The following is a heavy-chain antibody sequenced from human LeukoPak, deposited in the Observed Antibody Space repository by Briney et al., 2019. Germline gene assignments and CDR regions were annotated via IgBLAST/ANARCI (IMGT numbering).Heavy chain of an antibody. Sequence: ASVKVSCKASGYTFTSYGISWVRQAPGQGLEWMGWISAYNGNTNYAQKLQGRVTMTTDTSTSTAYMELRSLRSDDMAVYYCAREPLHEDFWSGLHNWFDPWGQGTLVTVSS. CDR2: ISAYNGNT. D-gene: IGHD3-3*01. CDR1: GYTFTSYG. V-gene: IGHV1-18*03. CDR3: AREPLHEDFWSGLHNWFDP. J-gene: IGHJ5*02.